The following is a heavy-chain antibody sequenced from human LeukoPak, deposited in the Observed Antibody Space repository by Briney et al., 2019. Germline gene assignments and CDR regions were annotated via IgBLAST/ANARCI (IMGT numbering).Heavy chain of an antibody. Sequence: PGGSLRFSCAAFGLTFRGYGMHAFRQAPGKGLEWVAVISYDGRNEYYADSVKGRFTISRDNSKNTLSLQMNSLRVEDTAVYYCAEDVRLAARLDYWGQGTLVTVST. D-gene: IGHD6-6*01. CDR1: GLTFRGYG. J-gene: IGHJ4*02. CDR3: AEDVRLAARLDY. V-gene: IGHV3-30*02. CDR2: ISYDGRNE.